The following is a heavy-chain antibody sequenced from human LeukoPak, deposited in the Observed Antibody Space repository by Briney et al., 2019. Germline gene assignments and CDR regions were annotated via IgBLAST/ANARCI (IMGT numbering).Heavy chain of an antibody. CDR2: ISSSSSYI. J-gene: IGHJ6*03. Sequence: PGGSLRLSCAASGFTFSSYSMNWVRQAPGKGLEWVSSISSSSSYIYYADSVKGRFTISRDNSKNTLYLQMNSLRAEDTAVYYCAKMGKTENHYGSGRFSYYYYMDVWGKGTTVTISS. CDR3: AKMGKTENHYGSGRFSYYYYMDV. CDR1: GFTFSSYS. D-gene: IGHD3-10*01. V-gene: IGHV3-21*01.